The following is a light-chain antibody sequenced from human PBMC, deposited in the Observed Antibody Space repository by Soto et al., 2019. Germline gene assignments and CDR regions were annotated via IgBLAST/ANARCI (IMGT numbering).Light chain of an antibody. Sequence: EIVMTQSPGTLSVSPGERATLFCRASQSVSNKLAWYQQKPGQAPRLIIYGTSTRATGIPARFSGSGSGTDFTLTISSLQSEDFAIYYCQQYNKWPQFGVGIKVDIX. CDR3: QQYNKWPQ. CDR2: GTS. J-gene: IGKJ4*02. CDR1: QSVSNK. V-gene: IGKV3-15*01.